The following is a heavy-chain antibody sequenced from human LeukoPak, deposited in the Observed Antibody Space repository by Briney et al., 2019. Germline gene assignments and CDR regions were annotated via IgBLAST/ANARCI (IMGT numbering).Heavy chain of an antibody. Sequence: SETLSLTCAVYGGSFSGYYRSWIRQPPGKGLEWIGEINHSGSTNYNPSLKSRVTISVDTSKNQFSLKLSSVTAADTAVYYCARGLRPTGPAYRDVWGKGTTVTVSS. D-gene: IGHD4-17*01. J-gene: IGHJ6*04. CDR2: INHSGST. CDR3: ARGLRPTGPAYRDV. V-gene: IGHV4-34*01. CDR1: GGSFSGYY.